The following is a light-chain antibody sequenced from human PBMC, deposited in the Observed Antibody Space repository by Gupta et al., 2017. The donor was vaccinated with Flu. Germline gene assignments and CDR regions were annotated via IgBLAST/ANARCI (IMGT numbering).Light chain of an antibody. CDR1: SSDVGAYKY. V-gene: IGLV2-8*01. CDR2: EVS. CDR3: NSYAVGNNLL. J-gene: IGLJ2*01. Sequence: QSALTQPPSASGSPGQSVTISCTGTSSDVGAYKYVSWYQQHPGKAPKLIIYEVSNRPSGVPDRFSGSKSGNTASLTVSGLQAEDEADYYCNSYAVGNNLLFGGGTKLTVL.